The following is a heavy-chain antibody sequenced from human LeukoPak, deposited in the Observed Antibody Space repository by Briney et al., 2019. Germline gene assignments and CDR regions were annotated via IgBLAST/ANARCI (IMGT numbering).Heavy chain of an antibody. V-gene: IGHV3-21*01. J-gene: IGHJ4*02. Sequence: GGSLRLSCAASGFTFSSVSMNWVRQAPRKGLEWVSSISSTSGYISYADSMKGRFTISRDNAKDSLYLQMDSLRAEDTAVYYCARVHSGYGPDYIDHWGQGTLVTVSS. CDR2: ISSTSGYI. CDR1: GFTFSSVS. D-gene: IGHD5-12*01. CDR3: ARVHSGYGPDYIDH.